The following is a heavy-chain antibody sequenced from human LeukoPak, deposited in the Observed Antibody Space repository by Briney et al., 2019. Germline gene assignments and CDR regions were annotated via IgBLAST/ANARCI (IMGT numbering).Heavy chain of an antibody. CDR1: GYTFISYG. D-gene: IGHD2-15*01. Sequence: ASVKVSCKTSGYTFISYGISWLRQAPGQGIEWMGWISANKGDTEYAQKFQGRLTVTRDTSTSTAYMELKRLRSDDTAVYYCARADIIVVAGATPVGSAFEYWGQGTLITVS. V-gene: IGHV1-18*01. CDR3: ARADIIVVAGATPVGSAFEY. CDR2: ISANKGDT. J-gene: IGHJ4*02.